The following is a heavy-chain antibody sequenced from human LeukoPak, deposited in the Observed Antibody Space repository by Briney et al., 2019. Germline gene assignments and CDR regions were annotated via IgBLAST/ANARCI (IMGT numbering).Heavy chain of an antibody. Sequence: GESLKISCTGSGESFTDYWIGWVRQMPGKGLEWMGIIYPGDSDTRYSPSFHGQVTMSVDKSISTAYLQWSSLKASDTAMYYCARMATNPFDAFDIWGQGTMVTVSS. CDR2: IYPGDSDT. D-gene: IGHD5-24*01. J-gene: IGHJ3*02. CDR3: ARMATNPFDAFDI. CDR1: GESFTDYW. V-gene: IGHV5-51*01.